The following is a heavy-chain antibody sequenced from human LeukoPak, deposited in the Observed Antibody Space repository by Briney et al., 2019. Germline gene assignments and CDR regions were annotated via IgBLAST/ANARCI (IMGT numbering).Heavy chain of an antibody. CDR2: IYYSGST. Sequence: SETLSLTCAVYGGSFSGYYWSWIRQPPGKGLEWIGSIYYSGSTYYNPSLKSRVTISVDTSRNQFSLKLSSVTAADTAVYYCARHTRKWLSPNWFDPWGQGTLVTVSS. V-gene: IGHV4-34*01. CDR1: GGSFSGYY. CDR3: ARHTRKWLSPNWFDP. D-gene: IGHD6-19*01. J-gene: IGHJ5*02.